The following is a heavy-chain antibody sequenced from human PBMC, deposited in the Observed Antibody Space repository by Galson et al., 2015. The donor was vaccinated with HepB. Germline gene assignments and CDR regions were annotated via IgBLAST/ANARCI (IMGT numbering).Heavy chain of an antibody. CDR1: GYTFTSYA. J-gene: IGHJ3*02. V-gene: IGHV1-3*01. CDR3: ARDAKEVCSSTSCYPLPDDAFDI. CDR2: INAGNGNT. Sequence: SVKVSCKASGYTFTSYAMHWVRQAPGQRLEWMGWINAGNGNTKYSQKFQGRVTITRDTSASTAYMELSSLRSEDTAVYYCARDAKEVCSSTSCYPLPDDAFDIWGQGTMVTVSS. D-gene: IGHD2-2*01.